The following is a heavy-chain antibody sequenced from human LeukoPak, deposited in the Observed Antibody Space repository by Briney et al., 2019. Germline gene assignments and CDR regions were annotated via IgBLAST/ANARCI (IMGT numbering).Heavy chain of an antibody. V-gene: IGHV1-18*01. J-gene: IGHJ5*02. D-gene: IGHD5-12*01. CDR1: GYTFTSYG. CDR2: ISAYNGNT. Sequence: ASVKVSCKASGYTFTSYGISWVRQAPGQGLEWMGWISAYNGNTNYAQKLQGRVTMTTDTSTSTAYMELRSLRSDDTAVYYCAEYSGYDYWRWFDPWGQGTLVTVSS. CDR3: AEYSGYDYWRWFDP.